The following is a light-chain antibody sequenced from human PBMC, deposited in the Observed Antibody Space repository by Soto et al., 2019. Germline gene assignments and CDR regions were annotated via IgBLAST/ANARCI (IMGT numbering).Light chain of an antibody. Sequence: QSVLTQPPSASGTPGQRVIISCSGSRSNIGVSSVFWYQQVPGMAPKLLIQETNRRPSGVAVRFAGSESGTSATLAISGLRSEDEAHYYCATWDDTGRAHLVFGGGTKLTVL. CDR3: ATWDDTGRAHLV. J-gene: IGLJ2*01. CDR1: RSNIGVSS. V-gene: IGLV1-47*01. CDR2: ETN.